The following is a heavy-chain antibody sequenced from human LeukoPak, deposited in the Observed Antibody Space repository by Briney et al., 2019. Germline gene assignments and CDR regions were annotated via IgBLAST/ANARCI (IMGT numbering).Heavy chain of an antibody. Sequence: PGGSLRLSCAASGFTFSSYWMTWVRQAPGKGLEWVANMNQNGGEKYYVDSVKGRFTISRDNAKNSLYLQMNGLRAEDTAVYYCARVGSTSQGAEDYWGQGTLVTVSS. D-gene: IGHD6-6*01. CDR3: ARVGSTSQGAEDY. V-gene: IGHV3-7*03. J-gene: IGHJ4*02. CDR2: MNQNGGEK. CDR1: GFTFSSYW.